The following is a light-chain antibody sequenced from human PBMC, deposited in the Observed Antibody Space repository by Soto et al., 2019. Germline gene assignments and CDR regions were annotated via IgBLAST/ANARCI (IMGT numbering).Light chain of an antibody. CDR2: GAA. J-gene: IGKJ2*01. V-gene: IGKV3-20*01. CDR3: HQYGSSPYT. CDR1: QSVTSNY. Sequence: EIVLTQSPGTLSLSPGERATLSCRSSQSVTSNYLAWYQQKPGQAPRLLIYGAASRATGIPDRFSGSGSGTDFTLTIRRLEPEDLALYYCHQYGSSPYTFGQGTKLEIK.